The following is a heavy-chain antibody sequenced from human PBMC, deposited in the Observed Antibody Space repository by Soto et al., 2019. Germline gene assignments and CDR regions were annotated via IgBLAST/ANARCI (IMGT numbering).Heavy chain of an antibody. Sequence: QVHLVQSGAEVKKPGASVGVSCKVSGWTFTASYMHWVRQAPGQGLEWMGGTNPDNGATKPPQKFQGRVTMTRDPSITTVNMEMSSLRSDDTAVYFCARDPRGGRYYETGGYYYTGGNWFDPWGQGTLVTVSS. CDR1: GWTFTASY. CDR3: ARDPRGGRYYETGGYYYTGGNWFDP. CDR2: TNPDNGAT. V-gene: IGHV1-2*02. J-gene: IGHJ5*02. D-gene: IGHD3-22*01.